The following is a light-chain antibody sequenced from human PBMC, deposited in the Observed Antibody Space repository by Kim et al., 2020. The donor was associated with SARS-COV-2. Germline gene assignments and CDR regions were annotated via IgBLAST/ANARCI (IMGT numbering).Light chain of an antibody. V-gene: IGLV3-19*01. Sequence: ALGQTVRIKCQGDSLRSYYASWYQQKPGQAPVLVIYGKNNRPSGIPDRFSGSSSGNTASLTITGAQAEDEADYYCNSRDSSGTHYVFGTGTKVTVL. CDR2: GKN. CDR1: SLRSYY. J-gene: IGLJ1*01. CDR3: NSRDSSGTHYV.